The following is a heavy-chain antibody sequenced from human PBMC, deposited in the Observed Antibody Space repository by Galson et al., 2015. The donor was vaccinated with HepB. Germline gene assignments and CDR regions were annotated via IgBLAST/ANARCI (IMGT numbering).Heavy chain of an antibody. CDR1: GFSLSTSGVG. CDR3: AHTTRRAYCSGGNCYYFDY. V-gene: IGHV2-5*02. CDR2: FFWDDNK. D-gene: IGHD2-15*01. Sequence: PALVKPTQTLTLTCTFSGFSLSTSGVGVGWIRQPPGKALEWLALFFWDDNKRHSPSLSSRLTITKDTSKNQLVLTMTNMDPVDTATYYCAHTTRRAYCSGGNCYYFDYWGQGTLVAVSS. J-gene: IGHJ4*02.